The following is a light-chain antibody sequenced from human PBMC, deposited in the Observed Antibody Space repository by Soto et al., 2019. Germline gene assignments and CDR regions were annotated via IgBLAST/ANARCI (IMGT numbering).Light chain of an antibody. CDR2: AAS. CDR3: QQSYSTPPWT. V-gene: IGKV1-39*01. J-gene: IGKJ1*01. Sequence: DIQMTQSPSSLSASVLERFTTTCRASQSISSYLNWYQQKPGKAPKLLIYAASSLQSGVPSRFSGSGSGTDFTLTISSLQPEDFATYYCQQSYSTPPWTFGQGTKVDIK. CDR1: QSISSY.